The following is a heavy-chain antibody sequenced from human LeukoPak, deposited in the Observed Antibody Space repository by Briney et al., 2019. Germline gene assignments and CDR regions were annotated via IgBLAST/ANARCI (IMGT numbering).Heavy chain of an antibody. CDR1: GFTFSSYA. D-gene: IGHD6-13*01. CDR2: ISGSDGST. J-gene: IGHJ5*02. V-gene: IGHV3-23*01. CDR3: ARDRAAATPNWFDP. Sequence: GGFLRLSCAASGFTFSSYAMSWVRQAPGKGLEWVSAISGSDGSTYYADSVKGRFTISRDNSKNTLYLQINSLRAEDTAVYYCARDRAAATPNWFDPWGQGTLVTVSS.